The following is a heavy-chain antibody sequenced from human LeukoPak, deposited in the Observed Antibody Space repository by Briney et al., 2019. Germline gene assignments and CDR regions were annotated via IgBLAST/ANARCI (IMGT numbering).Heavy chain of an antibody. D-gene: IGHD2-15*01. CDR1: GFTFSNYA. CDR2: ICGGGGST. Sequence: GGSLRLSCAASGFTFSNYAMSWVRRAPGKGLEWVSAICGGGGSTYDADSVKGRFTISRDNSENTLYLQMNSLRAEDTAVYYCAKARTASCYSAPDYWGQGTLVTVSS. J-gene: IGHJ4*02. V-gene: IGHV3-23*01. CDR3: AKARTASCYSAPDY.